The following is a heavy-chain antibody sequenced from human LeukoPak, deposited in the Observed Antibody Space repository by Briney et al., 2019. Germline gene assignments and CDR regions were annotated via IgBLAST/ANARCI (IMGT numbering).Heavy chain of an antibody. V-gene: IGHV4-59*08. CDR3: ARHGGSTYYDILTGYYSSFDY. CDR1: GGSISSYY. J-gene: IGHJ4*02. CDR2: IYNSGST. Sequence: SETLSLTCTVSGGSISSYYWSWIRQPPGRGLEWIGNIYNSGSTNYNPSLKSRVTISVDTSKNQFSLKLSSVTAADTAVYYCARHGGSTYYDILTGYYSSFDYWGQGTLVTVSS. D-gene: IGHD3-9*01.